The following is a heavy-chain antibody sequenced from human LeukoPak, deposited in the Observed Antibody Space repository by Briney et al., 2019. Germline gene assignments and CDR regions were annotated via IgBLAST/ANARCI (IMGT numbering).Heavy chain of an antibody. J-gene: IGHJ4*02. V-gene: IGHV4-61*02. CDR3: ARVPDWTYVPDY. Sequence: SETLSLTCTVSGGSIFSDRFYWTWVRQPAGKRPEWIGRIQSRNTNYNPSLKRRVNISVDTSTNQFSLKLSSLTAADTAVYDCARVPDWTYVPDYWGQGTLVTVSS. CDR1: GGSIFSDRFY. D-gene: IGHD3-16*01. CDR2: IQSRNT.